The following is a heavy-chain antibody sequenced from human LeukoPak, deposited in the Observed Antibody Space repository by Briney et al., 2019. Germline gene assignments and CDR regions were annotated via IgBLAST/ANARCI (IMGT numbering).Heavy chain of an antibody. J-gene: IGHJ4*02. D-gene: IGHD2-2*01. V-gene: IGHV3-30*04. CDR1: GFTFSSYA. Sequence: GGSLRLSCAASGFTFSSYAMHWVRQAPGKGLEWVAVISYDGSNKYYADSVKGRFTISRDNSRNTLYLQMNSLRAEDTAVYYCAKGPLRGTAAAIDYWGQGTLVTVSS. CDR2: ISYDGSNK. CDR3: AKGPLRGTAAAIDY.